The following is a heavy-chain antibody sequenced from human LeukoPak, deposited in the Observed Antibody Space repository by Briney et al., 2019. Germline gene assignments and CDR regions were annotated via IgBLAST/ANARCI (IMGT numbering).Heavy chain of an antibody. Sequence: GGSLRLSCAASGFTFSSYGMHWVRQAPGKGLEWVAVISYDGSSKYYADSVKGRFTVSRDNAKTSLYLQMNSLRAEDTAVYYCARHLSGITGYTYGRGIDYWGQGTLVTVSS. V-gene: IGHV3-30*12. D-gene: IGHD5-18*01. J-gene: IGHJ4*02. CDR1: GFTFSSYG. CDR2: ISYDGSSK. CDR3: ARHLSGITGYTYGRGIDY.